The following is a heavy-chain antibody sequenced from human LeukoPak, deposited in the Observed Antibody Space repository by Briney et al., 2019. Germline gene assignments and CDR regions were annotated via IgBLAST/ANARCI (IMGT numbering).Heavy chain of an antibody. V-gene: IGHV3-23*01. CDR1: GFTFSNYA. CDR2: ISAGGGNT. J-gene: IGHJ4*02. D-gene: IGHD6-13*01. Sequence: GGSLRLSCAASGFTFSNYAMSWVRQAPGKGLEWVSVISAGGGNTYYAGSVKGRFTIPRDNSKNTLYLQMNSLRAEDTAVYYCASPLYSSSWYILGYWGQGTLVTVSS. CDR3: ASPLYSSSWYILGY.